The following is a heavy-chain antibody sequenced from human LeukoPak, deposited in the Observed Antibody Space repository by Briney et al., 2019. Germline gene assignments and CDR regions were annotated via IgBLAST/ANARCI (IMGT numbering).Heavy chain of an antibody. CDR1: GFTFSSYS. D-gene: IGHD5-18*01. CDR2: ISSSSSYI. Sequence: GGSLRLSCAASGFTFSSYSMNWVRQAPGKGLQWVSSISSSSSYIYYADSVKGRFTISRDNAKNSLYLQMNSLRAEDTAVYYCANRGGWDTAMANDYWGQGTLVTVSS. J-gene: IGHJ4*02. CDR3: ANRGGWDTAMANDY. V-gene: IGHV3-21*01.